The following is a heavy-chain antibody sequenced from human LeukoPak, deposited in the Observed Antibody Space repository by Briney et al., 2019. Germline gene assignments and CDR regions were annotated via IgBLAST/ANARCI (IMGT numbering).Heavy chain of an antibody. J-gene: IGHJ4*02. CDR2: IKSKTDGGTT. Sequence: GGSLRLSCAASGFTFSNAWMSWVRQAPGKGLEWVGRIKSKTDGGTTDYAAPVKGRFTISRDDSKNTLYLQMNSLKTEDTAVYDCTTGGYDWDSFDYWGQGTLVTVSS. D-gene: IGHD3-16*01. V-gene: IGHV3-15*01. CDR3: TTGGYDWDSFDY. CDR1: GFTFSNAW.